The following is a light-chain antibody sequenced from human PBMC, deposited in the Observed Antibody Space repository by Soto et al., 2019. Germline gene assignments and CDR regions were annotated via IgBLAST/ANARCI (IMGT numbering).Light chain of an antibody. V-gene: IGLV2-23*01. CDR3: CSYAGSRTWV. J-gene: IGLJ3*02. Sequence: QSALTQPASVSGSPGQSITISCTGTSSDVGSYNLVSWYQQHQGKAPKLMIYEGSKRPSGVSNRFSGSKSGNTASLTISGLQAEDEADYYCCSYAGSRTWVFGGGTKLTVL. CDR1: SSDVGSYNL. CDR2: EGS.